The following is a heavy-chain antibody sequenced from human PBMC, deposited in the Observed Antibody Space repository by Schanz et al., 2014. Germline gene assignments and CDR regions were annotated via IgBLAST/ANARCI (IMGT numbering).Heavy chain of an antibody. V-gene: IGHV3-23*01. CDR1: GLIFSNYV. CDR3: ARIGGSVFDY. J-gene: IGHJ4*02. D-gene: IGHD3-10*01. CDR2: ISGSGGST. Sequence: EVHLLESGGGLVQPGGSLKLSCAASGLIFSNYVMSWVRQAPGKGLEWVSAISGSGGSTYYADSVKGRFTISRDNSKNTLYLQMNSLRAEDTAVYYCARIGGSVFDYWAQGTLVTVSS.